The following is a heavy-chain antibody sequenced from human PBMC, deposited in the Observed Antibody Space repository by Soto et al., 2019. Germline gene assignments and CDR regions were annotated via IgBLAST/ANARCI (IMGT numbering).Heavy chain of an antibody. CDR1: GGSFSGYY. D-gene: IGHD6-13*01. J-gene: IGHJ6*03. V-gene: IGHV4-34*01. Sequence: SETLSLTCAVYGGSFSGYYWSWIRQPPGKGLEWIGEINHSGSTNYSPSLKSRVTISVDTSKNQFSLKLSSVTAADTAVYYCARGRVLGVAAAGTTDYYYYYMDVWGKGTTVTVSS. CDR2: INHSGST. CDR3: ARGRVLGVAAAGTTDYYYYYMDV.